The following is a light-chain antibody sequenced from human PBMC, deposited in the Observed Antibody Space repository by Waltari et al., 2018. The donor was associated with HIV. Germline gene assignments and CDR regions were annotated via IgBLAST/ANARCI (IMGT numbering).Light chain of an antibody. CDR3: TSYTSGSVL. CDR2: EVH. CDR1: NVDVGSFKF. V-gene: IGLV2-14*01. Sequence: QSALTQPASVSGSPGQSITLSCPGINVDVGSFKFVSWYQHHPGKAPKLIIYEVHNRPSGVSDRFSGSKSGNSASLTISGLQTADEADYYCTSYTSGSVLFGGGTNLTVL. J-gene: IGLJ2*01.